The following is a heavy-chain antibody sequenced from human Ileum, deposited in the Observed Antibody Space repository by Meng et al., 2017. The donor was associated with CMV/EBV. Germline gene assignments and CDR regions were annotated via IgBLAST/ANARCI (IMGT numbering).Heavy chain of an antibody. J-gene: IGHJ6*02. V-gene: IGHV3-23*01. Sequence: SRVRQAPGKGLEWVSGISNSGGSTYYADSVKGRFTISRDNSKKTLHLQINSLRAEDTAVYFCAKVPSIPNSSGYYYAKFYYGMDVWGQGTTVTVSS. CDR2: ISNSGGST. CDR3: AKVPSIPNSSGYYYAKFYYGMDV. D-gene: IGHD3-22*01.